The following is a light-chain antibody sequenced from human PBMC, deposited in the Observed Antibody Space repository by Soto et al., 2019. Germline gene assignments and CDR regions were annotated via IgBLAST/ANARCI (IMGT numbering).Light chain of an antibody. V-gene: IGLV2-14*03. CDR3: RSYTSASSAG. Sequence: QSALTQPASVSGSPGQSITISCTGTSSVVGLHDYVFWSQQLSAKAPQLLTFDVSNRPSAVSHRFSASTSPNTASLFISGPQAEDVADYYCRSYTSASSAGFGSGPTATVL. CDR1: SSVVGLHDY. CDR2: DVS. J-gene: IGLJ1*01.